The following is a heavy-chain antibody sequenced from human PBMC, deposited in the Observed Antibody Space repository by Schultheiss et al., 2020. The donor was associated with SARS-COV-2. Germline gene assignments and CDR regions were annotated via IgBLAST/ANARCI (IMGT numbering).Heavy chain of an antibody. V-gene: IGHV4-34*01. Sequence: SETLSLTCAVYGGSLSAYYCSWIRQSPGTGLEWIGEINHSVSTNYNPSLKSRVTISLDTSKNQFSLKLTSVTAADTAVYYCARRMGFGDWSFDSWGQGTLVTVSS. CDR1: GGSLSAYY. D-gene: IGHD3-10*01. CDR2: INHSVST. CDR3: ARRMGFGDWSFDS. J-gene: IGHJ4*02.